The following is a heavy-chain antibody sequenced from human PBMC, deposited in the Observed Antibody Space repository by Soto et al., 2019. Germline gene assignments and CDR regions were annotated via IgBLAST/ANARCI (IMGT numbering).Heavy chain of an antibody. CDR1: GFTFSSYG. D-gene: IGHD1-1*01. CDR2: IWYDGSNK. V-gene: IGHV3-33*01. CDR3: ARGRGGTTGWFDP. Sequence: GGSLRLSCAASGFTFSSYGMHWVRQAPGKGLEWVAVIWYDGSNKYYADSLKGRFTISRDNSKNTLYLQMNSLRAEDTAVYYCARGRGGTTGWFDPWGQGTLVTVSS. J-gene: IGHJ5*02.